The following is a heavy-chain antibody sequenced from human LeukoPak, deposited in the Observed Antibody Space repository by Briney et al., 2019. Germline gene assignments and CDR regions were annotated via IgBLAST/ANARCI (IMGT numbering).Heavy chain of an antibody. CDR3: ARPHYDFWSGYSTFDY. CDR1: GYTFTSYG. CDR2: ISAYNGNT. V-gene: IGHV1-18*01. D-gene: IGHD3-3*01. J-gene: IGHJ4*02. Sequence: ASVKVSCKASGYTFTSYGISWVRQAPGQGLEWMGWISAYNGNTNYAQKLQGRVTMTTDTSTSTAYMELRSLRSDDTAVYYCARPHYDFWSGYSTFDYWGQGTLVTVSS.